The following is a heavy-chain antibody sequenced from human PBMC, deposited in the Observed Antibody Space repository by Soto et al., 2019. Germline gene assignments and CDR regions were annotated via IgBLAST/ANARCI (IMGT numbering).Heavy chain of an antibody. CDR1: GFTFSSYN. CDR3: ASRYGDYPRRYFDY. V-gene: IGHV3-21*01. CDR2: ISSSSSYT. D-gene: IGHD4-17*01. J-gene: IGHJ4*02. Sequence: EVQLVESGGGLVKPGGSLRLSCAASGFTFSSYNMNWVRQAPGKGLEWVSSISSSSSYTYYADSVKGRFTISRDNAKNSLYLQMNSLRAEDTAVYYCASRYGDYPRRYFDYWGQGTLVTVSS.